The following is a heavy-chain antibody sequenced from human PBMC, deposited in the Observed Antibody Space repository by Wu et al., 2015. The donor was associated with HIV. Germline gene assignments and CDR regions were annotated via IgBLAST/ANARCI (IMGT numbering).Heavy chain of an antibody. CDR3: TRGPDFDY. Sequence: QVQLVQSGAEVKKPGASVKLSCKASGYTFINSYIHWVRQAPGQGLEWMGIINPSGGSTDYIQKFQGRVTMTRDTSTSTVYMKLSGLTSEDTAVYFCTRGPDFDYWGQGTLVTVSS. CDR2: INPSGGST. J-gene: IGHJ4*02. CDR1: GYTFINSY. V-gene: IGHV1-46*01.